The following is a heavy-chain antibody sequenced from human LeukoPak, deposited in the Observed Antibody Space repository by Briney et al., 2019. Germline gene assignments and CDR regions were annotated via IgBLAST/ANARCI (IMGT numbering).Heavy chain of an antibody. Sequence: GRSLRLSCAASGFTFSSYAMHWVRQAPGKGLEWVAVISYDGSNKYYADCVKGRLTISRENSKKRVYVKMNRRRGEDTDVYYCAREAGDYYYYYMDVWGKGTTVTVSS. CDR3: AREAGDYYYYYMDV. J-gene: IGHJ6*03. V-gene: IGHV3-30*04. CDR1: GFTFSSYA. D-gene: IGHD1-14*01. CDR2: ISYDGSNK.